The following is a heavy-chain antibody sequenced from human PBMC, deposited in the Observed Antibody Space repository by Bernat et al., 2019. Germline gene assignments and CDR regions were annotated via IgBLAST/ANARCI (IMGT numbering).Heavy chain of an antibody. Sequence: QVQLQQWGAGLLKPSETLSLTCAVYGGSFSGYYWSWIRQPPGKGLEWIGEINHSGSTNYNPSLKSRVTISVDTSKKQFSLKLSSVTAADTAVYYCARKRRDLKNWFDPWGQGTLVTVSS. CDR3: ARKRRDLKNWFDP. CDR2: INHSGST. J-gene: IGHJ5*02. V-gene: IGHV4-34*01. CDR1: GGSFSGYY. D-gene: IGHD5-24*01.